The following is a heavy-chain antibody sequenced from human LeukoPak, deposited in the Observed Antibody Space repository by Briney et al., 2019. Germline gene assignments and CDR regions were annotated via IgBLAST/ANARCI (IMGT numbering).Heavy chain of an antibody. CDR2: IYSGGST. J-gene: IGHJ6*02. D-gene: IGHD3-10*01. Sequence: GGSLRLSCAASRFTVSSDYMSWVRQAPGKGLEWVSVIYSGGSTYYADSVKGRFTISRHNSKNTLYLQMNSLRAEDTAVYYCARDPLWFGELDYYYYYGMDVWGQGTTVTVSS. V-gene: IGHV3-53*04. CDR1: RFTVSSDY. CDR3: ARDPLWFGELDYYYYYGMDV.